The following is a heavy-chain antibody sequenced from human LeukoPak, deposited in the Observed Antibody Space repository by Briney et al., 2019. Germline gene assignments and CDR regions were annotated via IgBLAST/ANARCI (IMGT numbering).Heavy chain of an antibody. CDR3: ARDMGSSGNWFGP. CDR1: GGTFSSYA. Sequence: ASVKVSCKASGGTFSSYAISWVRQAPGQGLEWMGGIIPIFGTANYAQKFQGRVTITTDESTSTAYMELSSLRSEDTAVYYCARDMGSSGNWFGPWGQGTLVTVSS. V-gene: IGHV1-69*05. D-gene: IGHD6-6*01. CDR2: IIPIFGTA. J-gene: IGHJ5*02.